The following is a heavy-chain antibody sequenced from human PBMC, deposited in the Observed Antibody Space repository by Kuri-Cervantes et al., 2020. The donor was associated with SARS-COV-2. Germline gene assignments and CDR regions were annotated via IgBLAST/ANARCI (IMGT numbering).Heavy chain of an antibody. CDR3: ARGYYSHFDY. Sequence: ASVKVSCKASGYTFADYSIQMRQAPGQGLEWLGWISVWNRNTDYAQKVQGRVTMTTDTSTSTAYMELRSLRSDDTAVYFCARGYYSHFDYWGQGTLVTVSS. D-gene: IGHD1-26*01. CDR1: GYTFADYS. V-gene: IGHV1-18*04. CDR2: ISVWNRNT. J-gene: IGHJ4*02.